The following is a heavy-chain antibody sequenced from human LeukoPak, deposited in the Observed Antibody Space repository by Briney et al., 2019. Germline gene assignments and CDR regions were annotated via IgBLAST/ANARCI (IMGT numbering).Heavy chain of an antibody. D-gene: IGHD1-26*01. CDR2: ISWNSGSI. Sequence: GGSLRLSCAASGFTFDDYAMHWVRQAPGKGLEWVSGISWNSGSIGYADSVKGRFTISRDNAKNSLYLQMNSLRAEDTALYYCAKVPYSGSYDDYYFDYWGQGTLVTVSS. CDR3: AKVPYSGSYDDYYFDY. V-gene: IGHV3-9*01. J-gene: IGHJ4*02. CDR1: GFTFDDYA.